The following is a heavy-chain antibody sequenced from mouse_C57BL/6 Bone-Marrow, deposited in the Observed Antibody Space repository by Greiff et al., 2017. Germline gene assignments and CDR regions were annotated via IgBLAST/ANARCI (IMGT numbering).Heavy chain of an antibody. CDR2: IDPENGDT. Sequence: VQLQQSGAELVRPGASVKLSCTASGFNIKDDYMHWVKQRPEQGLEWIGWIDPENGDTEYASKFQGKAPITADTSSNTAYLQLSSLTSEDTAVYYCTRGGTTVVFDYWGQGTTLTVSS. V-gene: IGHV14-4*01. D-gene: IGHD1-1*01. J-gene: IGHJ2*01. CDR1: GFNIKDDY. CDR3: TRGGTTVVFDY.